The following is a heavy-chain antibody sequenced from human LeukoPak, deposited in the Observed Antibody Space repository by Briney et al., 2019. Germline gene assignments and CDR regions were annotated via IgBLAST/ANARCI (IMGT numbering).Heavy chain of an antibody. CDR2: IYNSGST. V-gene: IGHV4-59*01. CDR1: GGSISSYS. J-gene: IGHJ4*02. Sequence: PSETLSLTCTVSGGSISSYSWSWIRQPPGKGLEWIGYIYNSGSTNNNPSLKSRVTISVDTSKNQFSLKLISVTAADTAVYYCARNAGDYWGQGTLVTVSS. CDR3: ARNAGDY.